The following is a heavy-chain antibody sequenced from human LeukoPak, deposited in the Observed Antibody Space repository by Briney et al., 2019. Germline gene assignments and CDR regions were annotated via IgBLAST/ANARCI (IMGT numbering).Heavy chain of an antibody. J-gene: IGHJ4*02. CDR1: GFTFNNYW. CDR2: IKQDGSRT. D-gene: IGHD6-13*01. CDR3: AREVHRAVAVDY. V-gene: IGHV3-7*01. Sequence: GGSLRLSCAASGFTFNNYWMTWVRQSPGKGLEWVANIKQDGSRTYYVDSVKGRFTISRDNGKNSVYLQMSSMRAEDTAVYYCAREVHRAVAVDYWGQGTLVTVSS.